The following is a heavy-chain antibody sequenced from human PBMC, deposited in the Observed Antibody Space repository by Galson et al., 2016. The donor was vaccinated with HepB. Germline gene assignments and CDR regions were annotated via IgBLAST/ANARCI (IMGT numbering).Heavy chain of an antibody. CDR3: TRDVARAPEGEWFDP. D-gene: IGHD1-26*01. CDR1: GYTFTTYD. Sequence: SVKVSCKASGYTFTTYDINWVRQASGQGLEWMGWMNPNSGNTGYAQKFRGRVTMTRNTSISTAYMELSSLRSDDTAVYYCTRDVARAPEGEWFDPWGQGTLVTVSS. CDR2: MNPNSGNT. V-gene: IGHV1-8*01. J-gene: IGHJ5*02.